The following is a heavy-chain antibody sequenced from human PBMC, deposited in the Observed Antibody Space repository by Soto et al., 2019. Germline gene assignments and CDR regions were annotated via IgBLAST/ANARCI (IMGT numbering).Heavy chain of an antibody. D-gene: IGHD2-15*01. CDR2: INPSGGST. CDR3: ARGVALYCSGGSCYGGGNWFDP. V-gene: IGHV1-46*01. CDR1: GYTFTSYY. J-gene: IGHJ5*02. Sequence: QVQLVQSGAEVKKPGASVKVSCKASGYTFTSYYMHWVRQAPGQGLEWMGIINPSGGSTSYAQKFQGRVTMTRDTSTSTVYMELSSLRSEDTAVYYCARGVALYCSGGSCYGGGNWFDPWGQGTLVTVSS.